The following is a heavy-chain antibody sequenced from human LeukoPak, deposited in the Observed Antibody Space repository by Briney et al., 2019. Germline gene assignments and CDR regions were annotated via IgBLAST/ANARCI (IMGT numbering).Heavy chain of an antibody. V-gene: IGHV3-11*01. CDR3: ARGNSGSYSQDWFDP. CDR1: GFTFSDYY. CDR2: ISSSGSTI. D-gene: IGHD1-26*01. Sequence: GGSLRLSCAASGFTFSDYYMSWIHQAPGKGLEWVSYISSSGSTIYYADSVKGRFTISRDNAKNSLYLQMNSLRAEDTAVYYCARGNSGSYSQDWFDPWGQGTLVTVSS. J-gene: IGHJ5*02.